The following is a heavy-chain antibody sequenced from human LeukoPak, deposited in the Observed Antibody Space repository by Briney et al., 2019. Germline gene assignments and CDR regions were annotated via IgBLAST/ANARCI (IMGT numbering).Heavy chain of an antibody. CDR1: GIAFKVYE. CDR2: ISDNGLRT. V-gene: IGHV3-30*04. J-gene: IGHJ5*02. CDR3: ARERRGYGYGTLDP. Sequence: GGSLRLSCVASGIAFKVYEMHWVRKSPGKGLEWVPLISDNGLRTNYAESLKGRFIVSRDNSKNTMGLQMNDLRVEDTGVYFCARERRGYGYGTLDPWGQGTLVTVSS. D-gene: IGHD5-12*01.